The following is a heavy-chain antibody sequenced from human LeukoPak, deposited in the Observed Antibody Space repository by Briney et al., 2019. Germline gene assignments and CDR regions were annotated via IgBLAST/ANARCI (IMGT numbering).Heavy chain of an antibody. D-gene: IGHD5-24*01. CDR3: ARLLHLRRWLQLLPAGYRGVRGAFDI. J-gene: IGHJ3*02. Sequence: SETLSLTCAVYGGSFSGYYWSWIRQPPGKGLEWIGEINHSGSTNYNPSLKSRVTISVDTSKNQFSLKLSSVTAADTAVYHCARLLHLRRWLQLLPAGYRGVRGAFDIWGQGTMVTVSS. CDR1: GGSFSGYY. CDR2: INHSGST. V-gene: IGHV4-34*01.